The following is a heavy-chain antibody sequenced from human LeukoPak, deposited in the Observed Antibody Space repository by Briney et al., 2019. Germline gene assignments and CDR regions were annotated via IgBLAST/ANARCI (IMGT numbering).Heavy chain of an antibody. V-gene: IGHV1-18*01. J-gene: IGHJ4*02. D-gene: IGHD3-22*01. CDR3: ARGGDYYDSSGYYDLEYFDY. CDR2: ISAYNGNT. CDR1: GYTFTSYG. Sequence: ASVTVSCKASGYTFTSYGISWVRQAPGQGLEWMGWISAYNGNTNYAQKLQGRVTMTTDTSTSTAYMELRSLRSDDTAVYYCARGGDYYDSSGYYDLEYFDYWGQGTLVTVSS.